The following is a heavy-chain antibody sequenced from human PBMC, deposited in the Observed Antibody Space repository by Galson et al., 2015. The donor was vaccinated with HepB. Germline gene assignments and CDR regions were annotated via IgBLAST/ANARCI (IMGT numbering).Heavy chain of an antibody. V-gene: IGHV3-33*06. Sequence: SLRLSCAGSGFTFSAYGIHWVRQIPGKGLEWVAVIWHDGSNKDYGDSVKGRFSVSRDNSKNTVFLQLSDLRAEDTAVYFCAKDSHLKNPNYFFDFWGQGTLVTVSS. CDR2: IWHDGSNK. CDR3: AKDSHLKNPNYFFDF. J-gene: IGHJ4*02. D-gene: IGHD1-1*01. CDR1: GFTFSAYG.